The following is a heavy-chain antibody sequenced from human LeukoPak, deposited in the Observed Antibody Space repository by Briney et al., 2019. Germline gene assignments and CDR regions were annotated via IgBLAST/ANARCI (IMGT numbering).Heavy chain of an antibody. V-gene: IGHV3-48*02. CDR1: GFTFSRYS. CDR2: ISSSSTI. D-gene: IGHD6-13*01. CDR3: ARGGSSCFDY. Sequence: GGSLRLSCAASGFTFSRYSMNWVRQAPGKGLEWVSYISSSSTIYYADSVKGRFTISRDNAKNSLYLQMNSLRDEDTAVYYCARGGSSCFDYWGQGTLVTVSS. J-gene: IGHJ4*02.